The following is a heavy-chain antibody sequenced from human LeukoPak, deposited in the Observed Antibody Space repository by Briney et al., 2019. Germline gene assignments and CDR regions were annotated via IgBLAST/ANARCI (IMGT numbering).Heavy chain of an antibody. Sequence: ASVKVSCKASGYTFTDNYIHWVRQAPGQGLEWMGWLNANSGGTRSAQNFQGRVTMTRDTSISTAYMEMSSLRSDDTAVYYCARASYCGGGCYYYFDYWGQGTLVTVSP. CDR2: LNANSGGT. CDR1: GYTFTDNY. V-gene: IGHV1-2*02. CDR3: ARASYCGGGCYYYFDY. D-gene: IGHD2-21*02. J-gene: IGHJ4*02.